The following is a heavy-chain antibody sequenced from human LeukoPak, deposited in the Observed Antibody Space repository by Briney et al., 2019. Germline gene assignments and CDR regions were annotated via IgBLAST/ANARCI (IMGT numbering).Heavy chain of an antibody. CDR1: GLTFSSYS. Sequence: PGGSLRLSCAASGLTFSSYSMNWVRQTPGKGLEWVSYISSSSSAIYYADSVKGRFTISRDNARNSLYLQTNSLRAEDTAVYHCARGRYFDYWGQGTLVTVSS. CDR2: ISSSSSAI. J-gene: IGHJ4*02. CDR3: ARGRYFDY. V-gene: IGHV3-48*01.